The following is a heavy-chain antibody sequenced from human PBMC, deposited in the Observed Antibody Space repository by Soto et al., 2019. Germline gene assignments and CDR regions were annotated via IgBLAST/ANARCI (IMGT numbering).Heavy chain of an antibody. CDR1: GFTFSSYA. CDR3: AKGSDGSGFGPYFFDH. J-gene: IGHJ4*02. V-gene: IGHV3-64D*06. CDR2: ISSNGGST. D-gene: IGHD3-22*01. Sequence: HPGGSLRLSCSASGFTFSSYAMHWVRQAPGKGLEYVSAISSNGGSTYYADSVKGRFTISRDNSKHILYLQMSSLRGEDAAVYYCAKGSDGSGFGPYFFDHWGQGTRVTVSS.